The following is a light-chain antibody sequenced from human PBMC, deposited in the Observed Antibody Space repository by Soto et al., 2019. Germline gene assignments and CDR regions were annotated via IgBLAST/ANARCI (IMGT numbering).Light chain of an antibody. CDR2: EVS. V-gene: IGLV2-14*01. CDR1: SSDVGGYNY. CDR3: NSYTSSSLPV. J-gene: IGLJ2*01. Sequence: QSALTQPASVSGSPGQSITISCTGTSSDVGGYNYVSWYQQHPGKAPKLMIYEVSNRPSGVSNRFSGSKSGNTASLTISGLQAEDEADYYCNSYTSSSLPVFGGGTKLTVL.